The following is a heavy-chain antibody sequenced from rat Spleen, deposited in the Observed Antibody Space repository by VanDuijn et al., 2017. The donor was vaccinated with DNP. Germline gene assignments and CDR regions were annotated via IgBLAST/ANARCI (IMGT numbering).Heavy chain of an antibody. CDR3: ARRGAAFAY. D-gene: IGHD1-2*01. CDR1: GFTFSNYG. J-gene: IGHJ3*01. Sequence: EVELVESGGGLVQPGRSLKLSCAASGFTFSNYGMHWIRQAPTKGLEWVASISTSGGSTYYRDSVKGRFTVSRDNAKNTLYLQMDSLRSEDTATYYCARRGAAFAYWGQGTLVTVSS. CDR2: ISTSGGST. V-gene: IGHV5-19*01.